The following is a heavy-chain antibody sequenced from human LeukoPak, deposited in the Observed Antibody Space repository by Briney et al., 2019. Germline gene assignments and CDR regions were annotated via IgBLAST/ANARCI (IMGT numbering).Heavy chain of an antibody. Sequence: PGGSLRLSCAASGFTFSNYAMTWVRQAPGKGLEWVSAISGGGGTTYYADSVKDRFTIPRDISKNTLYLQMNSLRAGDTAVYYCAKVRGIVVLPVSDYWGQGTLVTVSS. CDR1: GFTFSNYA. D-gene: IGHD2-2*01. J-gene: IGHJ4*02. CDR3: AKVRGIVVLPVSDY. V-gene: IGHV3-23*01. CDR2: ISGGGGTT.